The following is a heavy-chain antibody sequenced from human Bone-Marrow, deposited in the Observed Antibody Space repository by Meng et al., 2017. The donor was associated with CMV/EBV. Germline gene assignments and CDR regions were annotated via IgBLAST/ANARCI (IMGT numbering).Heavy chain of an antibody. Sequence: GGSLRLSCAASGFKFSSYGMYWVRQAPGKGLEWVSYISSSGSTIYYADSVKGRFTISRDNAKNSLYLQMNSLRAEDTAVYYCAKGRRSYCSSTSCSGVDYWGQGTLVTVSS. CDR3: AKGRRSYCSSTSCSGVDY. CDR2: ISSSGSTI. J-gene: IGHJ4*02. CDR1: GFKFSSYG. V-gene: IGHV3-48*03. D-gene: IGHD2-2*01.